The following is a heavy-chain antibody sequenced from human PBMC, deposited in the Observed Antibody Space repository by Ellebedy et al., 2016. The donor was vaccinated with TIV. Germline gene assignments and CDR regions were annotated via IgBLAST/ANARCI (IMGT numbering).Heavy chain of an antibody. CDR2: VRQKVRSYTT. V-gene: IGHV3-72*01. D-gene: IGHD2-15*01. CDR3: TAGAQGSGSHDY. Sequence: PGGSLRLSCAASGFMFSEYVMDWVRQAPGKGLEWVGRVRQKVRSYTTEYAGSVKGRFTVSRDDSKNSLYLEMNSLKTEDTALYYCTAGAQGSGSHDYWGQGTRVTVSS. CDR1: GFMFSEYV. J-gene: IGHJ4*02.